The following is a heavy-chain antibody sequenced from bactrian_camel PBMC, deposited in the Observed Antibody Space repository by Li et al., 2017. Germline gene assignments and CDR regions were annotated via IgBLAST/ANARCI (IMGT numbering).Heavy chain of an antibody. CDR1: RNSKRRHC. CDR3: AAGTVNCWIGANFAY. Sequence: HVQLVESGGGSAQAGGSLRVSCSASRNSKRRHCMGWFRQPIGQEREGVAAIYTGGGSTWYADSVQGRFTVSKDNAKNTLTLQMNSLEPEDSAMYFCAAGTVNCWIGANFAYWGQGTQVTVS. CDR2: IYTGGGST. V-gene: IGHV3S1*01. D-gene: IGHD7*01. J-gene: IGHJ4*01.